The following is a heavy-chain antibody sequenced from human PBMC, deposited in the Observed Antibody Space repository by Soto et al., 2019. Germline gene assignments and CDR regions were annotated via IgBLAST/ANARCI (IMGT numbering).Heavy chain of an antibody. V-gene: IGHV3-30*18. Sequence: QVQLVESGGGVVQPGRSLRLSCAASGFTFSSYGMHWVRQAPGKGLEWVAVISYDGSNKYYADSVKGRFTISRDNSKNTLYLQMNSLRAEDTAVYYCAKGGPIAVAGTTPGPFVDGMDVWGQGTTVTVSS. D-gene: IGHD6-19*01. CDR1: GFTFSSYG. CDR3: AKGGPIAVAGTTPGPFVDGMDV. J-gene: IGHJ6*02. CDR2: ISYDGSNK.